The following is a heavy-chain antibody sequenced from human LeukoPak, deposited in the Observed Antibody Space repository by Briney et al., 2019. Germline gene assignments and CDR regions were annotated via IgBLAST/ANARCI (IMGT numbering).Heavy chain of an antibody. Sequence: SETLSLTCTVSGGSISTYYWSYIRQPPGKGLEWIGYIYYSGNTNYNPSLKSRVTMSVDTPKNQFSLNVRFVTAADTAIYYCGKTDIYFNPIDYWGPGSLVTVSS. CDR1: GGSISTYY. D-gene: IGHD3-9*01. J-gene: IGHJ4*02. CDR2: IYYSGNT. CDR3: GKTDIYFNPIDY. V-gene: IGHV4-59*12.